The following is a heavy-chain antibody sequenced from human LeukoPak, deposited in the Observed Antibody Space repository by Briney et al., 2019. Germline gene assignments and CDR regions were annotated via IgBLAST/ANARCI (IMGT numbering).Heavy chain of an antibody. Sequence: GVSLRLSCAASGFTFSSCWMTWVRQAPGKGLEWVANIKQDGSEKYYVDSVKGRFTISRDNAKNSLYLQMNSLRAEDTAVYYCARVQHEWLMDYWGQGTLVTVSP. J-gene: IGHJ4*02. CDR2: IKQDGSEK. D-gene: IGHD3-3*01. CDR1: GFTFSSCW. V-gene: IGHV3-7*01. CDR3: ARVQHEWLMDY.